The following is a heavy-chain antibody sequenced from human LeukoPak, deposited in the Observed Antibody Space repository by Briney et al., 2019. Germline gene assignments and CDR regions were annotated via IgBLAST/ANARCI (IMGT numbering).Heavy chain of an antibody. Sequence: GGSLRLSCLASGFXFGDYGISWVRQAPGKGQEWLSLVNWSGDITGYAETVKGRFTISRDNARNSLYLQMNSLRVEDTALYYCARRATMLRGVLSPHFDSWGQGTLVIVSS. J-gene: IGHJ4*02. CDR1: GFXFGDYG. CDR3: ARRATMLRGVLSPHFDS. D-gene: IGHD3-10*01. CDR2: VNWSGDIT. V-gene: IGHV3-20*04.